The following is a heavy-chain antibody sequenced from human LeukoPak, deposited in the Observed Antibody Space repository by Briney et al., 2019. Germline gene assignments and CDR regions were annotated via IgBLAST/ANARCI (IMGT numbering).Heavy chain of an antibody. CDR2: INPNSGGT. D-gene: IGHD3-22*01. J-gene: IGHJ5*02. V-gene: IGHV1-2*02. Sequence: ASVKVSCKASGYIFTGYYMHWVRQAPGQGLEWMGWINPNSGGTNYAQKFQGRVTMTRDTSISTAYMELSRLRSDDTAVYYCARRITMIDNWFDPWGQGTLVTVSS. CDR3: ARRITMIDNWFDP. CDR1: GYIFTGYY.